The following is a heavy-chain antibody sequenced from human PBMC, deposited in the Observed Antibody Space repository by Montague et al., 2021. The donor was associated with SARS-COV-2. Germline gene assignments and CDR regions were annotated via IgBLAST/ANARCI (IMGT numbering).Heavy chain of an antibody. CDR3: ARDTRSEYFDFLTGYYKGVFFDY. D-gene: IGHD3-9*01. V-gene: IGHV3-20*04. CDR2: INWNGGST. CDR1: GFTFGDYA. J-gene: IGHJ4*02. Sequence: VRLSWEASGFTFGDYAMSWVRQAPGKGLEWVSGINWNGGSTGSADSVKGRFTISRDNAKNSLYLQMNSLRAEDTALYYCARDTRSEYFDFLTGYYKGVFFDYWGQGTLVTVSS.